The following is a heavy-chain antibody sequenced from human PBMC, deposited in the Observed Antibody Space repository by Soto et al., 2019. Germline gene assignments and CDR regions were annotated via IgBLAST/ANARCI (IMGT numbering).Heavy chain of an antibody. CDR2: MYYSGRT. V-gene: IGHV4-59*08. J-gene: IGHJ6*02. Sequence: SETLSLTCSVSGGSITSHYWTWVRQPPGKGLEWIGYMYYSGRTNYNPSLKSRVTVSIDPSKNQFSLQMSSITAADTAVYYCARGVLLAPDVWGQGTTVTVS. CDR1: GGSITSHY. CDR3: ARGVLLAPDV. D-gene: IGHD1-26*01.